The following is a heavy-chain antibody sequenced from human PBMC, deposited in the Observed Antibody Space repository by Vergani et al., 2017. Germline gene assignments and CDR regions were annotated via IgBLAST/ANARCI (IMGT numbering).Heavy chain of an antibody. D-gene: IGHD1-1*01. Sequence: QVQLQESGPGLVKPSQTLSLTCTVSGGSISSGSYYWSWIRQPAGKGLEWIGRIYTSGSTNYNPSLKSRVTMSVDTSKNQFSLKLSSVTAADTAVYYCARDVQGKGFDYWGQGTLVTVSS. CDR3: ARDVQGKGFDY. J-gene: IGHJ4*02. CDR1: GGSISSGSYY. V-gene: IGHV4-61*02. CDR2: IYTSGST.